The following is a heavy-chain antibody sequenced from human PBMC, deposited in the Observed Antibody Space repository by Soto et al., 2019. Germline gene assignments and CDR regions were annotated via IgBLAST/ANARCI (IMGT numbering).Heavy chain of an antibody. CDR2: ISSSSSYI. CDR1: GFTFSSYS. Sequence: GGSLRLSCAASGFTFSSYSMNWVRQAPGKGLEWVSSISSSSSYIYYADSVKGRFTISRDNAKNSLYLQMNSLRAEDTAVYYCARDSLDTAMYTAFDYWGQGTLVTVSS. V-gene: IGHV3-21*01. D-gene: IGHD5-18*01. J-gene: IGHJ4*02. CDR3: ARDSLDTAMYTAFDY.